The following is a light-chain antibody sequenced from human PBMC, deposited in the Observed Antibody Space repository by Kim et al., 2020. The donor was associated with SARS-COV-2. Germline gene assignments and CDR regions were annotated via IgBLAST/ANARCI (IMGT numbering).Light chain of an antibody. CDR3: QYYDSSNWV. J-gene: IGLJ3*02. Sequence: GKTVTISCTRSSSGIANNYVEWYQQRPRSSPTTVIYEDDQRPPAVPDRFSGSIDSASNAASPTISRLKTEDEADYCSQYYDSSNWVFGGGTQLTVL. V-gene: IGLV6-57*01. CDR1: SSGIANNY. CDR2: EDD.